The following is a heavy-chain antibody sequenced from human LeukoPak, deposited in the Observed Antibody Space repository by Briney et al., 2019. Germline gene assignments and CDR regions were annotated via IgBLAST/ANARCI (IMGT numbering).Heavy chain of an antibody. J-gene: IGHJ4*02. CDR3: AKDVIVAFDY. CDR2: IRYDGSNK. D-gene: IGHD2/OR15-2a*01. V-gene: IGHV3-30*02. CDR1: GFTFSSYG. Sequence: GGSLRLXCAASGFTFSSYGMHWVRQAPGKALEWVAFIRYDGSNKYYADSVKGRFTISRDNSKNTLYLQMNSLRAVDTAVYYCAKDVIVAFDYWGQGTLVTVSS.